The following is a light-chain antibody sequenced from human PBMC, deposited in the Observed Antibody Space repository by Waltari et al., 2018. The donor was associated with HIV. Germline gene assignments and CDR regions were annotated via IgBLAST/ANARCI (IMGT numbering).Light chain of an antibody. Sequence: QSALTQPPSASGSPGQSLTIPCTGPSSDAGGYTYVSWYQQHPGKAPKLMTYEVTKRPSGVPDRFSGSKSGNTAPLTVSGLQAEDEAEYYCSSYVGSSNVVFGGGTKLTVL. CDR2: EVT. CDR3: SSYVGSSNVV. J-gene: IGLJ2*01. V-gene: IGLV2-8*01. CDR1: SSDAGGYTY.